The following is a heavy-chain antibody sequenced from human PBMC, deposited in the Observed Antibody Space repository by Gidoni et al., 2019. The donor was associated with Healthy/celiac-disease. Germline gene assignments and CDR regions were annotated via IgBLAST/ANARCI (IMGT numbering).Heavy chain of an antibody. Sequence: QVPLVESGGGVVQPGMSLRLSCAASGFTFSSYAMHWVRQAPGKGLEWVAVISYDGSNKYYADSVKGRFTISRDNSKNTLYLQMNSLRAEDTAVYYCARGGSENFFDYWGQGTLVTVSS. J-gene: IGHJ4*02. CDR2: ISYDGSNK. D-gene: IGHD6-19*01. V-gene: IGHV3-30-3*01. CDR3: ARGGSENFFDY. CDR1: GFTFSSYA.